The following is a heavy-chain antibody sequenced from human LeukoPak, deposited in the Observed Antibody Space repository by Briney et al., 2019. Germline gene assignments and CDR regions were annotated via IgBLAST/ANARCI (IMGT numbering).Heavy chain of an antibody. J-gene: IGHJ4*02. Sequence: GSLRLSCAASGFTFSSYSMNWVRQAPGKGLEWIGEINHSRSTNYNPSLKSRVTISVDTSKNQFSLKLSSVTAAHTAVYYCARDNWNYVGAIDYWGQGTLVTVSS. CDR3: ARDNWNYVGAIDY. CDR2: INHSRST. CDR1: GFTFSSYS. V-gene: IGHV4-34*01. D-gene: IGHD1-7*01.